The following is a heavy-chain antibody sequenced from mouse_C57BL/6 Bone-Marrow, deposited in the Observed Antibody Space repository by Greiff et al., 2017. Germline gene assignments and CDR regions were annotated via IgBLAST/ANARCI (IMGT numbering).Heavy chain of an antibody. CDR1: GYTFTSYG. V-gene: IGHV1-81*01. Sequence: QVQLQQSGAELARPGASVKLSCKASGYTFTSYGIRWVKQRTGQGLEWIGEIYPKSGNTYYNEKFKGKATLTADKSSSTAYMELRSLTSEDSAVYFSARDRLLPRYYAMDYWGQGTSVTVSS. CDR2: IYPKSGNT. CDR3: ARDRLLPRYYAMDY. J-gene: IGHJ4*01. D-gene: IGHD2-3*01.